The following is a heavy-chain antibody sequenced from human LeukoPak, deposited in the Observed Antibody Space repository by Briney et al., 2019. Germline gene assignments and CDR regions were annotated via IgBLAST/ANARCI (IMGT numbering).Heavy chain of an antibody. CDR1: GFAFSSYA. D-gene: IGHD3-22*01. V-gene: IGHV3-23*01. CDR3: VKGHIDGEGYYYFDY. Sequence: PGGSLRLSCAASGFAFSSYAMNWVRQAPGKGLEWVSSISGSGGRTYYADSVEGRFTISRDNSKNTLYLQMYSPRAEDTAVYYCVKGHIDGEGYYYFDYWGQGTLVTVSS. CDR2: ISGSGGRT. J-gene: IGHJ4*02.